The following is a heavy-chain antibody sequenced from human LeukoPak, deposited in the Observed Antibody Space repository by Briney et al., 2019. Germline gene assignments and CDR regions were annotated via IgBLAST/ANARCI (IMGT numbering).Heavy chain of an antibody. CDR1: GFTFSSYW. J-gene: IGHJ4*02. D-gene: IGHD1-7*01. V-gene: IGHV3-74*01. Sequence: PGGSLRLSCAASGFTFSSYWMHWVRQTPGKGLVWVSRLNSDGSSTSYADSVKGRFTISRDNAETTLHLQMNNLSAEDTAVYYCARASSRNSINFDYWGQGALVTVSS. CDR2: LNSDGSST. CDR3: ARASSRNSINFDY.